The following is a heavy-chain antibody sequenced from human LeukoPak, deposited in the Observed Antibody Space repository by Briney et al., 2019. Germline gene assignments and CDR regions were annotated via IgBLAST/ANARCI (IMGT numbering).Heavy chain of an antibody. CDR2: INPSGGST. V-gene: IGHV1-46*01. CDR3: ARAYSPTLSPRVVTHGHY. Sequence: ASVKVSCKASGYRFTSYDMHWVRQAPGQGLEWMGIINPSGGSTSYAQRFQGRVAMTRDTSTTTVYMELSSLRSEDTAVYYCARAYSPTLSPRVVTHGHYWGQGTLVTVSS. J-gene: IGHJ4*02. CDR1: GYRFTSYD. D-gene: IGHD4-23*01.